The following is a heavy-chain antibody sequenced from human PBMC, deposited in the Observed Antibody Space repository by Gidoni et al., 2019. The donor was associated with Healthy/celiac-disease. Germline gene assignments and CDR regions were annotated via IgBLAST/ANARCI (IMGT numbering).Heavy chain of an antibody. V-gene: IGHV3-33*01. CDR1: GFTFSSYG. D-gene: IGHD2-2*01. CDR2: IWYDGSNK. CDR3: ARDIVVVPAAAGGDYYYYYGMDV. J-gene: IGHJ6*02. Sequence: QVQLVESGGGVVQPGRSLRLSCAASGFTFSSYGMHWVRQAPGKGLEWVAVIWYDGSNKYYADSVKGRFTISRDNSKNTLYLQMNSLRAEDTAVYYCARDIVVVPAAAGGDYYYYYGMDVWGQGTTVTVSS.